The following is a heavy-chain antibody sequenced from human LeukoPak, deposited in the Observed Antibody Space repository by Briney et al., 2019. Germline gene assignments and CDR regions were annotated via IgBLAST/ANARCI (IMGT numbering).Heavy chain of an antibody. CDR3: AKVGVQDYEFWSGSYFFDY. J-gene: IGHJ4*02. CDR2: ISGSGGST. Sequence: PGGSLRLSCAASGFTFSSYAMSWVRQAPGKGLEWVSAISGSGGSTYYADSVKGRFTISRDNSKNTLYLQMNSLRAEDTAVYYCAKVGVQDYEFWSGSYFFDYWGQGNLVTVSS. V-gene: IGHV3-23*01. CDR1: GFTFSSYA. D-gene: IGHD3-3*01.